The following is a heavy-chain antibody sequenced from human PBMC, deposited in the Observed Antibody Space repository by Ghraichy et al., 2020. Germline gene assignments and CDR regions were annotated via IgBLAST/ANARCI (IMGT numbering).Heavy chain of an antibody. J-gene: IGHJ4*02. D-gene: IGHD3-3*02. Sequence: GGSLRLSCAASGFTFSSYAMHWVRQAPGKGLEWVAVISYDGSNKYYADSVKGRFTISRDNSKNTLYLQMNSLRAEDTAVYYCARGGIFGVVITPDLERWGQGTLVTVSS. CDR3: ARGGIFGVVITPDLER. CDR1: GFTFSSYA. CDR2: ISYDGSNK. V-gene: IGHV3-30*04.